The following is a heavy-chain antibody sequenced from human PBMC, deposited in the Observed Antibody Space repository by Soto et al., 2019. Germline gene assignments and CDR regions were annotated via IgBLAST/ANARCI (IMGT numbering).Heavy chain of an antibody. J-gene: IGHJ5*02. D-gene: IGHD6-13*01. CDR2: ISAYNGNT. CDR1: GYTWTNYG. CDR3: ARGLGIAAAGNWFDP. V-gene: IGHV1-18*01. Sequence: ASAKDSCKASGYTWTNYGISWLRQDPGQGLEWMGWISAYNGNTNYAQKLQGRVTMTTDTSTSTAYMELRSLRSDDTAVYYCARGLGIAAAGNWFDPWGQGTLVTVSS.